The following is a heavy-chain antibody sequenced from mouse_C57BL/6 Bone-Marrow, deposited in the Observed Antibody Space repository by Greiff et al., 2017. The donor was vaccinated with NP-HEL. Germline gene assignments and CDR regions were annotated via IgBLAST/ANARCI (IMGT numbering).Heavy chain of an antibody. D-gene: IGHD2-3*01. V-gene: IGHV1-53*01. Sequence: VQLQQPGTELVKPGASVKLSCKASGYTFTSYWMHWVKQRPGKGLEWIGNINPSNGGTNYNEKFKSKATLTVDKSSSTAYMQLSSLTSEDSAVYYCARYDCYYVFFAYWGQGTLVTVSA. CDR2: INPSNGGT. CDR3: ARYDCYYVFFAY. CDR1: GYTFTSYW. J-gene: IGHJ3*01.